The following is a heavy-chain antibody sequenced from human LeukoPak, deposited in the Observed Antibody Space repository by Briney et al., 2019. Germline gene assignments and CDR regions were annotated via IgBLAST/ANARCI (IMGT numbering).Heavy chain of an antibody. CDR2: IRDDGSNK. CDR3: ASRRRYYYDSSGYDHDAFDI. J-gene: IGHJ3*02. V-gene: IGHV3-30*02. Sequence: GGSLRLSCAAAGFSSSSYGMHWVRHAPGKGLEWVSFIRDDGSNKYYADSVKGRFTISRDNSKNTLYLQMNSLRAEDTAVYYCASRRRYYYDSSGYDHDAFDIWRQGTMVTVSS. CDR1: GFSSSSYG. D-gene: IGHD3-22*01.